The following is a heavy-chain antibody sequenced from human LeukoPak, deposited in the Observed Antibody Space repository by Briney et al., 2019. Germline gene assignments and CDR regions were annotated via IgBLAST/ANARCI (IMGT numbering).Heavy chain of an antibody. V-gene: IGHV3-74*01. Sequence: PGGSLRLSCAASGFTFSSYWMHWVRQAPGKGLVWVSRINSDGSSTSYADSVKGRFTISRDNAKNTLYLQMNSLRAEDTAVYYCARARGGYSYGYYLDYWGQGTLVTVSS. CDR3: ARARGGYSYGYYLDY. D-gene: IGHD5-18*01. CDR1: GFTFSSYW. J-gene: IGHJ4*02. CDR2: INSDGSST.